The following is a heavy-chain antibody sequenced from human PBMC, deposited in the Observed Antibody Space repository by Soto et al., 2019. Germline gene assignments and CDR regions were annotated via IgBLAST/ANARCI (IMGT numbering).Heavy chain of an antibody. CDR2: IIPIFGTA. CDR3: ARGGLGYCSSTSCEGWFDP. D-gene: IGHD2-2*01. V-gene: IGHV1-69*01. CDR1: GGTFSSYA. J-gene: IGHJ5*02. Sequence: QVQLVQSGAEVKKPGSSVKVSCKASGGTFSSYAISWVRQAPGQGLEWMGGIIPIFGTANYAQKFQGRVTITADESTSTAYIELSSLRSEDTAVYYCARGGLGYCSSTSCEGWFDPWGQGTLVTVSS.